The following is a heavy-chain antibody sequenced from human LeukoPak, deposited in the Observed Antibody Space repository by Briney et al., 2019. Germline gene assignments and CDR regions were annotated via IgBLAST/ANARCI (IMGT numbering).Heavy chain of an antibody. CDR1: GFTFSSYG. CDR3: AKDGGYCSSTSCPAHYYGMDV. D-gene: IGHD2-2*01. Sequence: GRSLRLSCAASGFTFSSYGMHWVRQAPGKGLEWVAVISYDGSNKYYADSVKGRFTISRDNSKNTLYLQMNSLRAEDTAVYYCAKDGGYCSSTSCPAHYYGMDVWGKGTTVTVSS. J-gene: IGHJ6*04. V-gene: IGHV3-30*18. CDR2: ISYDGSNK.